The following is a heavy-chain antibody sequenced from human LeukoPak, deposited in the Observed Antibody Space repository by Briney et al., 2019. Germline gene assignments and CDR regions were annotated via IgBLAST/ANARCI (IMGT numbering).Heavy chain of an antibody. CDR2: IFWNDDK. CDR3: THIVLGDNWFDP. Sequence: EAGPTLLKPTQTLTLTCTLSGFSLTTTTTGVGWIRQPPGKALEWLALIFWNDDKRYSPSLTTRLTAIKDTSKNQVFLTMANMAPVDTATYFGTHIVLGDNWFDPWGQGTLVTVSS. V-gene: IGHV2-5*01. CDR1: GFSLTTTTTG. J-gene: IGHJ5*02. D-gene: IGHD3-10*02.